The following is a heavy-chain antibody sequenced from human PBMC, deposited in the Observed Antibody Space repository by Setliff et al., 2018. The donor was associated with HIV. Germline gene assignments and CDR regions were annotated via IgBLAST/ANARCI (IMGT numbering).Heavy chain of an antibody. D-gene: IGHD3-3*02. V-gene: IGHV4-34*01. CDR2: INHTIKT. J-gene: IGHJ6*03. CDR1: GGSFSSYY. CDR3: ARHTVLNISPSGQGYYYIDV. Sequence: SETLSLTCAVYGGSFSSYYWSWIRKSPGKGLEWVGEINHTIKTNYNPSLNRRVTISVDPSKNQFSLYLRSVTAADTALYYCARHTVLNISPSGQGYYYIDVWAKGTSVTVS.